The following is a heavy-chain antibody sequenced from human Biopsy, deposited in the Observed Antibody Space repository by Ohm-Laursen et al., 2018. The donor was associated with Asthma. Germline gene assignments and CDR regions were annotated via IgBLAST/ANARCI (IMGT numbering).Heavy chain of an antibody. Sequence: RSLRLSRAATGFTFSSYGMHWVRQAPGKGLEWVAVISYDGSNKYYADSVKGRFTISRDNSKNTLYLQMNSLRAEDTAVYYCARTFHFWSPYHAEHYQLWGQGTLVTVSS. J-gene: IGHJ1*01. CDR2: ISYDGSNK. V-gene: IGHV3-30*03. D-gene: IGHD3-3*01. CDR3: ARTFHFWSPYHAEHYQL. CDR1: GFTFSSYG.